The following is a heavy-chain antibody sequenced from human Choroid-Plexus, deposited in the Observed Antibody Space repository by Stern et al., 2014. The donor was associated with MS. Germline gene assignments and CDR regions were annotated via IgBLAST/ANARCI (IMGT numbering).Heavy chain of an antibody. CDR2: VSYDGSNK. V-gene: IGHV3-30*18. J-gene: IGHJ5*02. Sequence: VQLVESGGGVVQPGRPLRLSCVASGFTFGSCAMHWVRQAPGKGLEWVAGVSYDGSNKYYADSVKGRVTISRDNSQNTRYMQMSSLRPEDTAVYYCAKDRQYLTYFFDHWGQGSLVTVSS. D-gene: IGHD2/OR15-2a*01. CDR3: AKDRQYLTYFFDH. CDR1: GFTFGSCA.